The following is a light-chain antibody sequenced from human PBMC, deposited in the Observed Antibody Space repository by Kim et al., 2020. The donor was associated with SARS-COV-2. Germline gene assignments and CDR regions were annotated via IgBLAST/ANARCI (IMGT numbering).Light chain of an antibody. CDR3: QAWDSTWV. Sequence: VSEAQRKTASITCSGGKLGDKYTGWYRQKPGQSPVLVIHQDSKRPSGIPGRFSGSNSGNTATLTISGTQAMDEADYYCQAWDSTWVFGGGTKLTVL. CDR1: KLGDKY. CDR2: QDS. J-gene: IGLJ3*02. V-gene: IGLV3-1*01.